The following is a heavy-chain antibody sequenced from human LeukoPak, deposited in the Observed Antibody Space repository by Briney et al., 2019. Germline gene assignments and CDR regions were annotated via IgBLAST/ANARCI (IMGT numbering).Heavy chain of an antibody. CDR3: ARGMGPQQLEVNWFDP. J-gene: IGHJ5*02. CDR1: GFTFSSYE. CDR2: ISSSGSTI. Sequence: GGSLRLSCAASGFTFSSYEMNWVRQAPGKGLEWASYISSSGSTIYYADSVKGRFTISGDNAKNSLYLQMNSLRAEDTAVYYCARGMGPQQLEVNWFDPWGQGTLVTVSS. V-gene: IGHV3-48*03. D-gene: IGHD6-13*01.